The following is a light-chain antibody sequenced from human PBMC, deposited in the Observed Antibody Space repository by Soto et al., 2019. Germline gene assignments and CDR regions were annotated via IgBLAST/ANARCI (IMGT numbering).Light chain of an antibody. V-gene: IGLV2-8*01. CDR2: EVI. J-gene: IGLJ1*01. CDR3: SSYAGSNTPYV. Sequence: QSVRTHPPSASGSPGQSVTISCTGTSSDVGGYNYVSWYQQHPGKAPKLLIYEVIKRPSGVPDRFSASRSGNTASLTVSGLQAEDEADYYCSSYAGSNTPYVFGTGTKVTVL. CDR1: SSDVGGYNY.